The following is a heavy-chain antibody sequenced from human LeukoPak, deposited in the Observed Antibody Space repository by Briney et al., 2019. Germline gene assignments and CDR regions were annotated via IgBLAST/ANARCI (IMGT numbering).Heavy chain of an antibody. D-gene: IGHD5-18*01. CDR3: ARDPRTAKLDY. V-gene: IGHV1-2*02. J-gene: IGHJ4*02. CDR1: GYTFTSYD. CDR2: INPNSGGT. Sequence: ASVKVSCKASGYTFTSYDINWVRQATGQGLEWMGWINPNSGGTNYAQKFQGRVTMTRDTSISTAYMELSRLRSDDTAVYYCARDPRTAKLDYWGQGTLVTVSS.